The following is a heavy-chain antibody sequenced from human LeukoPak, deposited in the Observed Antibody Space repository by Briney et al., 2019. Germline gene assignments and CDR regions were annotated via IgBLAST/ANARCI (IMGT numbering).Heavy chain of an antibody. D-gene: IGHD3-3*01. Sequence: ASVKVSCKASGYTFTGYDMHWVRQAPGQGLEWMGWISAYNGNTNYAQKRQGRVTMTTDTSTSTGYLELRSLRSDDTAVYYCARPLTSYDFWSGYPDEPYYMHVWGKGTTVTVSS. V-gene: IGHV1-18*04. CDR1: GYTFTGYD. CDR2: ISAYNGNT. J-gene: IGHJ6*03. CDR3: ARPLTSYDFWSGYPDEPYYMHV.